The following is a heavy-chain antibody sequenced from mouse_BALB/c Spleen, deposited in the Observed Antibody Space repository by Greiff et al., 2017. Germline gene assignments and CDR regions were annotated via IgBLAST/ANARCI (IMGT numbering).Heavy chain of an antibody. CDR3: ARDQRGYFDY. CDR1: GFSLTSYG. CDR2: IWAGGST. Sequence: VKVVESGPGLVAPSQSLSITCTVSGFSLTSYGVHWVRQPPGKGLEWLGVIWAGGSTNYNSALMSRLSISKDNSKSQVFLKMNSLQTDDTAMYYCARDQRGYFDYWGQGTTLTVSS. J-gene: IGHJ2*01. V-gene: IGHV2-9*02.